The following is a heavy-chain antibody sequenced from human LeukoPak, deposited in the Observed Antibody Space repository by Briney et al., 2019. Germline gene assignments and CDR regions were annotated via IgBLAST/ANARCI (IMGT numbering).Heavy chain of an antibody. CDR2: INPSGGST. J-gene: IGHJ4*02. Sequence: GASVKVSCKASGYTSTSYYMHWVRQAPGQGLEWMGIINPSGGSTSYAQKFQGRATMTRDTSTSTVYMELSSLRSEDTAVYYCARDGGAPGYYFDYWGQGTLVTVSS. CDR1: GYTSTSYY. D-gene: IGHD3-16*01. CDR3: ARDGGAPGYYFDY. V-gene: IGHV1-46*01.